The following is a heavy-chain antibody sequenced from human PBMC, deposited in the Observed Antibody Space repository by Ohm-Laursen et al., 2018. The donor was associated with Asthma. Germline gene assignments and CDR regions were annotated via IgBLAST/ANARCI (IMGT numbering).Heavy chain of an antibody. Sequence: SLRLSCSASGFTFSSYGMHWVRQAPGKGLEWVAVISYDGSNKYYADSVKGRFTISRDNSKNTLYLQMNSLRAEDTAVYYCAKDGLWFRESFFDYWGQGTLVTVSS. CDR1: GFTFSSYG. J-gene: IGHJ4*02. V-gene: IGHV3-30*18. CDR3: AKDGLWFRESFFDY. D-gene: IGHD3-10*01. CDR2: ISYDGSNK.